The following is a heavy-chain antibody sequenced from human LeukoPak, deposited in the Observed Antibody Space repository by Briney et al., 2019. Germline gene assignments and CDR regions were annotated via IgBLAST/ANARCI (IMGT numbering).Heavy chain of an antibody. V-gene: IGHV3-30*04. Sequence: GGSLRLSCAASGFTFSSYVMHWVRQAPGKGLEWVAVISYDGSNKYYADSVKGRFTISRDNSKSTLYLQMNSLRAEDTAVYYCARDHLDYFDYWGQGTLDTVSS. CDR1: GFTFSSYV. CDR3: ARDHLDYFDY. J-gene: IGHJ4*02. CDR2: ISYDGSNK.